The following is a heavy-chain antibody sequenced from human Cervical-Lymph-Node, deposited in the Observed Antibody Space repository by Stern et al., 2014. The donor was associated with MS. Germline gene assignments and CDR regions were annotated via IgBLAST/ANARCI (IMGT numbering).Heavy chain of an antibody. D-gene: IGHD4-17*01. CDR1: GGSISSGGYS. Sequence: QLQLQESGSGLVKPSQTLSLTYAVSGGSISSGGYSWSWIRQPPGKGLEWNGYIYHSGSSYYIPSLKSRVTISVYRPKNQFSLKLSSVTAADTAVYYCARSSTVTPNAFDIWGQGTMVTVSS. CDR2: IYHSGSS. V-gene: IGHV4-30-2*01. J-gene: IGHJ3*02. CDR3: ARSSTVTPNAFDI.